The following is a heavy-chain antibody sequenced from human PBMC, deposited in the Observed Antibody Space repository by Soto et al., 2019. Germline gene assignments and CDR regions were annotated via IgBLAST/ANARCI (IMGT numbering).Heavy chain of an antibody. CDR3: ARQSPDYGDFENDAFDI. J-gene: IGHJ3*02. V-gene: IGHV4-31*03. D-gene: IGHD4-17*01. Sequence: QVQLQESGPGLVKPSQTLSLTCTVSGGSISSGGYYWSWIRQRPGKGLEWIGYIYYSGSTYYNPSLKSRVTISVDTSKNQFSLKLSSVTAADTAVYYCARQSPDYGDFENDAFDIWGQGTMVTVSS. CDR1: GGSISSGGYY. CDR2: IYYSGST.